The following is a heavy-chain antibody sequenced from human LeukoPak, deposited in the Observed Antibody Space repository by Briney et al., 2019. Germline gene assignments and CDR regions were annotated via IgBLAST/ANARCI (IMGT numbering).Heavy chain of an antibody. J-gene: IGHJ4*02. CDR1: GFTFSSYS. V-gene: IGHV3-48*04. Sequence: GGSLRLSCVASGFTFSSYSMNWVRQAPGKGLEWVSYISSSSSTIYYADSVKGRFTISRDNAKNSLYLQMNSLRAEDTAVYYCASTDRRDSSSWYWPRHSFDYWGQGTLVTVSS. CDR3: ASTDRRDSSSWYWPRHSFDY. D-gene: IGHD6-13*01. CDR2: ISSSSSTI.